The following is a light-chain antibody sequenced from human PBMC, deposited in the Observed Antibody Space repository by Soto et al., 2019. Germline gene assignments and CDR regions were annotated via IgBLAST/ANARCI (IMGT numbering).Light chain of an antibody. CDR1: QGISSY. J-gene: IGKJ1*01. Sequence: QSTQSPASLSASVGDRVTITCRASQGISSYLAWYQQKPGKAPKVLIYKASSLETGVPSGFSGSGSGTEFTLTISSLQPDDFATYYCQHYNSYSEAFGQGTKVDI. CDR2: KAS. CDR3: QHYNSYSEA. V-gene: IGKV1-5*03.